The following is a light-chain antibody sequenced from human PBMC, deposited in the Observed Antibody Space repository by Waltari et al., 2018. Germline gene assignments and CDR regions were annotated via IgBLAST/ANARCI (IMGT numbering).Light chain of an antibody. CDR3: QQYNDWPLT. V-gene: IGKV3-15*01. J-gene: IGKJ4*01. CDR1: QSISTM. Sequence: RVMTQSPATLSVSPGERATLSCLASQSISTMLAWYQQKPGQAPRLLIHGASTRATGIPATFSGSGSGTDFTLNISSLQSEDFAVYYCQQYNDWPLTFGGGTKVEIK. CDR2: GAS.